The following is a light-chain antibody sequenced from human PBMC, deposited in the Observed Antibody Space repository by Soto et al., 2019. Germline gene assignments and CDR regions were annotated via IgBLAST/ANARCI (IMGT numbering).Light chain of an antibody. CDR2: VNSDGSH. V-gene: IGLV4-69*01. CDR3: QTWGAGIQL. J-gene: IGLJ2*01. Sequence: QSVLTQSPSASASLGASVKLNCTLSSGHSSNAIAWHQQKPEKGPRYLMKVNSDGSHSKVDGIPDRFSGSSSGAERYLTISSLQSEDEADYYCQTWGAGIQLFGGGTKLTVL. CDR1: SGHSSNA.